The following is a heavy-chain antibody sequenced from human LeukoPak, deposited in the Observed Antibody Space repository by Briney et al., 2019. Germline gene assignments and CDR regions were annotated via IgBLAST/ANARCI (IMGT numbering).Heavy chain of an antibody. J-gene: IGHJ3*02. CDR1: GFTFSSYG. Sequence: GGSLRLSCAASGFTFSSYGMHWVRQAPGKGLEWVAVISYDGSNKYYADSAKGRFTISRDNSKNTLYLQMNSLRAEDTAVYYCALVVVVAATGAFDIWGQGTMVTVSS. V-gene: IGHV3-30*03. CDR2: ISYDGSNK. D-gene: IGHD2-15*01. CDR3: ALVVVVAATGAFDI.